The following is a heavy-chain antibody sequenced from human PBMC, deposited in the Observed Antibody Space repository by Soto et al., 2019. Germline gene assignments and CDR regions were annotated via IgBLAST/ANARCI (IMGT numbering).Heavy chain of an antibody. CDR2: IWYDGSDK. CDR3: TKDRSNTLDGMDV. D-gene: IGHD4-4*01. V-gene: IGHV3-33*06. J-gene: IGHJ6*02. Sequence: SLKLACAACGFSVRTYVVHWVRQAPGKGLEWVAVIWYDGSDKYYADSVKGRFTISRDNSKNTLFLQLNSLRAEDTAVYYCTKDRSNTLDGMDVWGQGTTVTVSS. CDR1: GFSVRTYV.